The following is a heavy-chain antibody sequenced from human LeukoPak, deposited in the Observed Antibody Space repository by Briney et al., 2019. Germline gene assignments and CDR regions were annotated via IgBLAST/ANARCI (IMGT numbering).Heavy chain of an antibody. CDR3: ASVANNYYGSGSYYFSTAALRGKYMDV. Sequence: ASVKVSCKASGYTFTGYYMHWVRQAPGQGLEWMGWINPNSGGTNYAQKFQGRVTMTRDTSISTAYMELSRLRSDDTAVYYCASVANNYYGSGSYYFSTAALRGKYMDVWGKGTTVTISS. CDR1: GYTFTGYY. D-gene: IGHD3-10*01. CDR2: INPNSGGT. V-gene: IGHV1-2*02. J-gene: IGHJ6*03.